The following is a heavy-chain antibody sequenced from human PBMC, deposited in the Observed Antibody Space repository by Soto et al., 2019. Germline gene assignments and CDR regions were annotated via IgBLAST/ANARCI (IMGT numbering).Heavy chain of an antibody. Sequence: PGGSLRLSCAASGFTFTRYSMNWVRQAPGKGLEWVSSISSTTNYIYYGASMKGRFTISRDNAKNSLYLEMNSLRAEDTAVYYCARESEDLTSSFDYWGQGTLVTVSS. J-gene: IGHJ4*02. CDR3: ARESEDLTSSFDY. CDR2: ISSTTNYI. V-gene: IGHV3-21*06. CDR1: GFTFTRYS.